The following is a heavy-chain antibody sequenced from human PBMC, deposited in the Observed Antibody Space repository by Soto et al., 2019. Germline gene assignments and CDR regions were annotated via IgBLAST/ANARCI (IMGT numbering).Heavy chain of an antibody. V-gene: IGHV3-30-3*01. CDR1: GFTFSSYA. Sequence: QVQLVESGGGVVQPGRSLRLSCAASGFTFSSYAMHWVRQAPGKGLEWVAVISYDGSNKYYADSVKGRFTISRDNSKNTLYLQMNSLRAEDTAVYYCARVPWELLRDYYYGMDVWGQGTTVTVSS. CDR2: ISYDGSNK. D-gene: IGHD1-26*01. J-gene: IGHJ6*02. CDR3: ARVPWELLRDYYYGMDV.